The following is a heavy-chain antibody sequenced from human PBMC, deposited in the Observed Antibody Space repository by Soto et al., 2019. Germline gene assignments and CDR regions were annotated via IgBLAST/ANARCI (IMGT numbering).Heavy chain of an antibody. CDR2: ISSSSSYI. V-gene: IGHV3-21*01. CDR1: GFTFSSYS. J-gene: IGHJ5*02. Sequence: GGSLRLSCAGSGFTFSSYSMNWVRQAPGKGLEWVSSISSSSSYIYYADSVKGRFTISRDNAKNSLYLQMNSLRAEDTAVYYCARGITMVRGYDPWGQGTLVTVSS. CDR3: ARGITMVRGYDP. D-gene: IGHD3-10*01.